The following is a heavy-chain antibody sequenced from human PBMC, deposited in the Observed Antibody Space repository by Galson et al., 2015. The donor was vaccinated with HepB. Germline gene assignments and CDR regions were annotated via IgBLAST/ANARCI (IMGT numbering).Heavy chain of an antibody. J-gene: IGHJ3*02. V-gene: IGHV1-24*01. CDR3: ATAPRELGAFDI. Sequence: SVKVSCKVSGYTLTELSMHWVRQAPGKGLEWMGGFDPEDGETIYAQKFQGRVTMTEDTSTDTAYMELSSLRSEDTAVYYCATAPRELGAFDIWGQGTMVTVSS. CDR2: FDPEDGET. CDR1: GYTLTELS. D-gene: IGHD1-26*01.